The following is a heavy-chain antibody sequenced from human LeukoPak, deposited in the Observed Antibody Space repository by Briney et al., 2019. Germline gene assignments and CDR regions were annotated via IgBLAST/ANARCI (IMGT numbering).Heavy chain of an antibody. CDR2: IFTSGST. D-gene: IGHD3-16*01. J-gene: IGHJ4*02. CDR1: GGSISSYY. V-gene: IGHV4-4*07. Sequence: PETLSLTCTVSGGSISSYYWTWIRQPAGKGLEWIGHIFTSGSTNYNPSLKSRVTMSVDTSKNQFSLKLSSVTAADTAVFYCARGPLGELILGYDYWGQGTLVTVSS. CDR3: ARGPLGELILGYDY.